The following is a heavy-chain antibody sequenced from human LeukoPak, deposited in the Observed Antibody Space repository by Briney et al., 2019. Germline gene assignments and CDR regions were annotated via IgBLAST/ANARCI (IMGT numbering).Heavy chain of an antibody. Sequence: PGGSLRLSCAASGFTFSTYVMSWVRQAPGKGLEYLSLITGNGDNTYYADSVKGRFTISRDNSKNTLYLQMNSLRAEDTAVYYCASQESGRGGSYNFGYWGQGTLVTVSS. V-gene: IGHV3-23*01. J-gene: IGHJ4*02. CDR2: ITGNGDNT. CDR1: GFTFSTYV. CDR3: ASQESGRGGSYNFGY. D-gene: IGHD1-26*01.